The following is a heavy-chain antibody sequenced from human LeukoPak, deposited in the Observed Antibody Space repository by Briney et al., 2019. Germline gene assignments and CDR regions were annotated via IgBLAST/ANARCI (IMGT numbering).Heavy chain of an antibody. V-gene: IGHV4-34*01. CDR1: GGSFSGYY. J-gene: IGHJ6*03. CDR3: ARAFYPGYYSYMAV. CDR2: INHSGST. D-gene: IGHD3-3*02. Sequence: PSETLSLTCAVYGGSFSGYYWSWIRQPPGKGLEWIGEINHSGSTNYNPSFKSRVAISVDTSKNQLSLKLSSVTAADTAVYYCARAFYPGYYSYMAVWGKGTTVTVSS.